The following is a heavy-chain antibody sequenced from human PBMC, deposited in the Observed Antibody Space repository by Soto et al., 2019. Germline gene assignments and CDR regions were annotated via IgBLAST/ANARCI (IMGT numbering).Heavy chain of an antibody. D-gene: IGHD3-22*01. CDR1: GATLDTFINFG. CDR2: IIPVFGTA. CDR3: ARGAATKLLVVMYDALEM. Sequence: VQLVQSGAEVKKPGSSVKVSCKASGATLDTFINFGITWVRRAPGQGLEWMGGIIPVFGTAHYAQKFQGSLTISADESARTAYMELSGLRSEDTAVYYCARGAATKLLVVMYDALEMWGQGTMVTVSS. V-gene: IGHV1-69*12. J-gene: IGHJ3*02.